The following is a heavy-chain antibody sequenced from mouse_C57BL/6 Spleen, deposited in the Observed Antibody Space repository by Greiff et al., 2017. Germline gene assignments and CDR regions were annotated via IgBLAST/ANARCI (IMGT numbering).Heavy chain of an antibody. Sequence: DVKLQESGPGLVKPSQSLSLTCSVTGYSITSGYYWNWIRQFPGNKLEWMGYISYDGSNNYNPSLKNRISITRDTSKNQFFLKLNSVTTEDTATYYCARGGNSRFAYWGQGTLVTVSA. CDR3: ARGGNSRFAY. V-gene: IGHV3-6*01. CDR1: GYSITSGYY. CDR2: ISYDGSN. D-gene: IGHD2-1*01. J-gene: IGHJ3*01.